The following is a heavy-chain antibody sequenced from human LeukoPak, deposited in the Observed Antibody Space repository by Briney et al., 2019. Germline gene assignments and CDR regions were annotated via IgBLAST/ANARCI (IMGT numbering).Heavy chain of an antibody. Sequence: GGSLRLSCAASGFTFSTYGMNWVRRAPGKGLEWVSSISSSSSYIYYGDSVKGRFTISRDNAKNSLYLQMNSLRAEDAAVYYCARDGAVTNGRYFDYWGQGTLVTVSS. CDR2: ISSSSSYI. V-gene: IGHV3-21*01. CDR1: GFTFSTYG. D-gene: IGHD4-17*01. CDR3: ARDGAVTNGRYFDY. J-gene: IGHJ4*02.